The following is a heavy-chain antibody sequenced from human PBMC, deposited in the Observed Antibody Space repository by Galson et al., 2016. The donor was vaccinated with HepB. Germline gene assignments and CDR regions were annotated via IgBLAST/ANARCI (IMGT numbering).Heavy chain of an antibody. V-gene: IGHV3-33*01. Sequence: SLRLSCAASGFTFSSYGMHWVRQAPGKGLEWVAVIWYDGNNKYYADAVKGRFTITRDNSKNTVYLQMNSLSAEDTAVYYCARDMTTFYVTYGMDVWGQGTTVTVSS. CDR3: ARDMTTFYVTYGMDV. CDR1: GFTFSSYG. J-gene: IGHJ6*02. CDR2: IWYDGNNK. D-gene: IGHD4-11*01.